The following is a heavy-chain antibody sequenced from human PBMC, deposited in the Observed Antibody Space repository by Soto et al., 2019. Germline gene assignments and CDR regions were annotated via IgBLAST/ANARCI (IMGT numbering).Heavy chain of an antibody. Sequence: QVQLVQSGAEVKKPGSSVKVSCKASGDTFTTNSLNWVRQAPGQGLEWMGGIIPVVGTTKYAQKYQDRVTITGGKSTNPAYMELSSLRADDTAVYYWGRGPLYATTYFGYWGQGTPVTVSS. CDR1: GDTFTTNS. J-gene: IGHJ4*02. D-gene: IGHD2-8*01. V-gene: IGHV1-69*06. CDR2: IIPVVGTT. CDR3: GRGPLYATTYFGY.